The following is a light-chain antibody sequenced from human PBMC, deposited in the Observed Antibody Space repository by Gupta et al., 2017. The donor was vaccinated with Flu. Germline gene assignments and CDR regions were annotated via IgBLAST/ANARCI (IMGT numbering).Light chain of an antibody. V-gene: IGLV2-14*03. CDR3: ASYTDSDIHVL. Sequence: RSYNYVSWYQQHPGKAPKLIIFDVDNRPSGVSTRFSGSKSGDTASLTISGLQPEDESHYYCASYTDSDIHVLFGGGTKLTVL. CDR1: RSYNY. J-gene: IGLJ2*01. CDR2: DVD.